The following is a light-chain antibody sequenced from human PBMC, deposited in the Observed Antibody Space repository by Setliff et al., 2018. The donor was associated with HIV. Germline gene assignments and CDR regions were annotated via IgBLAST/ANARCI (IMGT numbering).Light chain of an antibody. V-gene: IGLV2-23*01. CDR3: CSNTGSNTYV. J-gene: IGLJ1*01. CDR2: QAT. CDR1: SGDVGRYNL. Sequence: SVLTQPASVSGSPGQSITISCTGTSGDVGRYNLVSWYQQYPGKAPKLMIYQATKRPSGVSNRFSGSKSGNTASLTISGLQAEDEADYYCCSNTGSNTYVFGSGTKATVL.